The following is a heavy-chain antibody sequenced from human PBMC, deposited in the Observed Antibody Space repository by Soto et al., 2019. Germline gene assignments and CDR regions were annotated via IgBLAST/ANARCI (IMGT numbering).Heavy chain of an antibody. V-gene: IGHV3-30*03. Sequence: GGSLRLSCAASGFTFSSYGMHWVRQAPGKGLEWVTVISYDGSNKYYADSVKGRFTISRDNSKNTLYLQMNSLRAEDTAVYYCASTADSSGWYLFDFWGQGTLVTGSA. D-gene: IGHD6-19*01. CDR1: GFTFSSYG. J-gene: IGHJ4*02. CDR2: ISYDGSNK. CDR3: ASTADSSGWYLFDF.